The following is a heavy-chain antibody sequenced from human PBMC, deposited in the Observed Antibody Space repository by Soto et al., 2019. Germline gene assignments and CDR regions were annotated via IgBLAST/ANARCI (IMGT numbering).Heavy chain of an antibody. CDR3: AKDEGVGGTLRLFDY. J-gene: IGHJ4*02. V-gene: IGHV3-30*18. CDR1: GFEFTYYA. D-gene: IGHD1-26*01. CDR2: MSSDGSKI. Sequence: QVQLVESGGGAVQPGESLSLSCVAYGFEFTYYAMHWVRQAQDKGRESVAVMSSDGSKIHHTDSVKSRFTISRDNSKNTRYLQMNSLRREDTDFYFCAKDEGVGGTLRLFDYWGQGTLVSVSS.